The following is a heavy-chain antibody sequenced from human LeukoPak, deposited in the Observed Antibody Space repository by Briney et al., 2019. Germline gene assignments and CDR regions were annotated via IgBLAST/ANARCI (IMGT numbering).Heavy chain of an antibody. V-gene: IGHV4-34*01. CDR2: INHSGST. Sequence: SETLSLTCAVYGGSFSGYYWSWIRQPPGKGLEWIGEINHSGSTNYNPSLKSRVTISVDTSKKLSSVTAADTAVYYCARGSSEDAFDIWGQGTMVTVSS. D-gene: IGHD6-19*01. J-gene: IGHJ3*02. CDR3: ARGSSEDAFDI. CDR1: GGSFSGYY.